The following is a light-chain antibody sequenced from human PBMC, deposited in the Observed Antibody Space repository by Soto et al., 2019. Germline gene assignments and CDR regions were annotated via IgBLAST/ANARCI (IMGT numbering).Light chain of an antibody. CDR2: DNN. V-gene: IGLV1-51*01. CDR3: GTWDDSLSAGV. CDR1: SSNLGKNS. J-gene: IGLJ2*01. Sequence: QSVLTQPPSVSAATGQTVSISCSGTSSNLGKNSVSWYQHLPGTAPRLLIYDNNKRPSGIPDRFSGSKSATSATLGITGLQTGDEADYYCGTWDDSLSAGVFGGGTKVTVL.